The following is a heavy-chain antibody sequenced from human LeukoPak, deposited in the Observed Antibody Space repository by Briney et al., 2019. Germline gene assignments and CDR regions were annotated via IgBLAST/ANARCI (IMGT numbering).Heavy chain of an antibody. D-gene: IGHD1-26*01. V-gene: IGHV1-58*02. Sequence: GASVKVSCKASGFTFSSSAMHWVRQARGQRLEWIGWIVVGSDYANIAEKFRERVTITRHMSTSTAYMDLYSLRSEDTAVYYCAAVDFDIVGATTWGQGTLVTVSS. CDR3: AAVDFDIVGATT. CDR1: GFTFSSSA. CDR2: IVVGSDYA. J-gene: IGHJ5*02.